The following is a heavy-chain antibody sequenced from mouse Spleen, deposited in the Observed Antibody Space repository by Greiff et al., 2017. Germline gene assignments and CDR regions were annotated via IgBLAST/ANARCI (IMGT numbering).Heavy chain of an antibody. Sequence: VQLQHSGAELVRPGASVKLSCTASGFNIKDDYMHWVKQRPEQGLEWIGWIDPENGDTEYASKFQGKATITADTSSNTAYLQLSSLTSEDTAVYYCTRSSGYAMVYWGQGTSVTVSS. CDR1: GFNIKDDY. J-gene: IGHJ4*01. V-gene: IGHV14-4*01. CDR2: IDPENGDT. D-gene: IGHD3-1*01. CDR3: TRSSGYAMVY.